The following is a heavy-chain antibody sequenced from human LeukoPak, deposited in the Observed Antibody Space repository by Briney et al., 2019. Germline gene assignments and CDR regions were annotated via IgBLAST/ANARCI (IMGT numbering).Heavy chain of an antibody. Sequence: GRSLRLSCAAPGFTFSSYAMSWVRQAPGKGLEWVSAISGSGCSTYYADSVNGRFTISRNNSKNMLYLTMNSQEAEATTIYYCAKSVKACGGGCYRWATLGYYFYYWGQGTLVTVSS. J-gene: IGHJ4*02. D-gene: IGHD2-21*02. CDR2: ISGSGCST. CDR3: AKSVKACGGGCYRWATLGYYFYY. V-gene: IGHV3-23*01. CDR1: GFTFSSYA.